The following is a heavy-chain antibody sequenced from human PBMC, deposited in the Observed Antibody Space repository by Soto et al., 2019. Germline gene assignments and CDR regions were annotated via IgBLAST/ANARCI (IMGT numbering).Heavy chain of an antibody. CDR3: ARDDEQWLANYYYGMDV. D-gene: IGHD6-19*01. CDR2: INAGNGNT. Sequence: ASVKVSCKASGYTFTSYAMHWVRQAPGQRLEWMGWINAGNGNTKYSQKFQGRVTITADESTSTAYMELSSLRSEDTAVYYCARDDEQWLANYYYGMDVWGQGTTVTVSS. J-gene: IGHJ6*02. V-gene: IGHV1-3*01. CDR1: GYTFTSYA.